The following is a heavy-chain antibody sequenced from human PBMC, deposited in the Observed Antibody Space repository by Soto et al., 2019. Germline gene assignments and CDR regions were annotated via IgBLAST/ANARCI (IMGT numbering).Heavy chain of an antibody. CDR1: GGTFISGA. J-gene: IGHJ4*02. CDR3: ARCHSDSSGPGYLDS. D-gene: IGHD3-22*01. V-gene: IGHV1-69*06. CDR2: VIPMFPKA. Sequence: QVRLVQSEAEVKKAGSSVKVSCKASGGTFISGAVTWVRQAPGQGLEWMGGVIPMFPKANYAQKFQGRATITADKSTSTVYMELHSLKSEDTALYYCARCHSDSSGPGYLDSWGQGTLVTVTS.